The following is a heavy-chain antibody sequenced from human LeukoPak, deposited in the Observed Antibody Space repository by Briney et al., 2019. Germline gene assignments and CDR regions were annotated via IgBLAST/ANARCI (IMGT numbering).Heavy chain of an antibody. CDR3: AKDYYDGSGYYGSLDY. CDR1: GFTFSGYA. J-gene: IGHJ4*02. D-gene: IGHD3-22*01. Sequence: QPGGSLRLSCAASGFTFSGYAMSWVHQAPGKGLEWVSAISGSGGSTYYADSVKGRFTISRDNSKNTLYLQMNSLRAEDTAVYYCAKDYYDGSGYYGSLDYWGQGTLVTVSS. V-gene: IGHV3-23*01. CDR2: ISGSGGST.